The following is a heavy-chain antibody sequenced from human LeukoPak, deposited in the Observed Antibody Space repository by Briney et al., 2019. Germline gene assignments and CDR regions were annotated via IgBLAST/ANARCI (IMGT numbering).Heavy chain of an antibody. Sequence: SETLSLTCTVSGGSISGYYWSWIRQPPGKGLEWIGYIYYSGSTNYNPSLKSRVTISVDTSKNQFSLKLSSVTAADTAMYYCARDEDSAYGSGSYLSWGQGTLVTVFS. CDR1: GGSISGYY. J-gene: IGHJ5*02. CDR2: IYYSGST. D-gene: IGHD3-10*01. CDR3: ARDEDSAYGSGSYLS. V-gene: IGHV4-59*01.